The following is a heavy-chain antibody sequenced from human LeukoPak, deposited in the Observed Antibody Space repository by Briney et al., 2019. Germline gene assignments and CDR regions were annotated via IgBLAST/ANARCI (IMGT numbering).Heavy chain of an antibody. CDR1: GYSSTSYW. CDR2: MYPGDSDT. J-gene: IGHJ4*02. V-gene: IGHV5-51*01. Sequence: GESLKISCKGSGYSSTSYWIGWLRQMPGKGLEWMGIMYPGDSDTRYSPSFQGQVTISADKSISTAYLQWSSLKASDTAMYYCARQRSYPDYFDYWGQGTLVTVSS. CDR3: ARQRSYPDYFDY. D-gene: IGHD1-26*01.